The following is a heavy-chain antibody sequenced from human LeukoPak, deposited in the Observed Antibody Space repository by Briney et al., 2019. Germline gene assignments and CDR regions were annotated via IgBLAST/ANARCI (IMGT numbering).Heavy chain of an antibody. CDR1: GYSISSGYQ. V-gene: IGHV4-38-2*02. Sequence: PSETLSLTCAVSGYSISSGYQWAWIRQSPGKGLEWIGSIYHSGCAHYNPSLKSRVTILVETSKNQFSLKLYSVTAADTAVYYCARDPRWLTPDCTSTSCYENYFDPWGQGTLVTVSS. CDR3: ARDPRWLTPDCTSTSCYENYFDP. J-gene: IGHJ5*02. CDR2: IYHSGCA. D-gene: IGHD2-2*01.